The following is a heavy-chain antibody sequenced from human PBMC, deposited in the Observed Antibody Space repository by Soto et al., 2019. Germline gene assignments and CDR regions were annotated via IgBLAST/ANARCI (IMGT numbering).Heavy chain of an antibody. CDR3: ARYWGLLDY. D-gene: IGHD2-8*02. V-gene: IGHV3-7*01. CDR1: GFTFSSYW. J-gene: IGHJ4*02. CDR2: IKGDGSEK. Sequence: EVQLVESGGGLVQPGGSLRLSCAASGFTFSSYWMRWVRQDPGKGLEWVANIKGDGSEKYYVDSVKGRFTISRDNAKNSLYLQMNTLRAEDTAVYYCARYWGLLDYWGQGILVTVSS.